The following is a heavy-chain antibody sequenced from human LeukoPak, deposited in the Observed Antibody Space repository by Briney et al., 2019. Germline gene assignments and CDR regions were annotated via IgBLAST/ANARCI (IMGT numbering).Heavy chain of an antibody. D-gene: IGHD3-3*01. J-gene: IGHJ5*02. Sequence: SETLSLTCTVSGGSISSSSYYWGWIRQPPGKGLEWIGSIYYSGSTYYNPSLKSRVTISVDTSKNQFSLKLSSVTAADTAVYYCARHYEPYDFWSGRNWFDPWGLGTPVTVSS. V-gene: IGHV4-39*01. CDR3: ARHYEPYDFWSGRNWFDP. CDR1: GGSISSSSYY. CDR2: IYYSGST.